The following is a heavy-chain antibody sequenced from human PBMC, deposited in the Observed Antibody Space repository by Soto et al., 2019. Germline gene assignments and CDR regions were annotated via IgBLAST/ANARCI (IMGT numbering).Heavy chain of an antibody. CDR2: VNPKSGET. Sequence: ASVKVSCKASGYTFIDYYIHWVRQAPGQGLEWMGWVNPKSGETRYAQMFQDRVAMRRDTSIGTVYMEMNRLTSDDTAVYYCARRIATGKIPYDYWGQGTRVTVSS. V-gene: IGHV1-2*02. CDR3: ARRIATGKIPYDY. D-gene: IGHD2-15*01. CDR1: GYTFIDYY. J-gene: IGHJ4*02.